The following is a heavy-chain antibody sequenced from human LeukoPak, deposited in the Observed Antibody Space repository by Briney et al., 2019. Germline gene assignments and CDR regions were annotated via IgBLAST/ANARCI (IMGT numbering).Heavy chain of an antibody. Sequence: SQTLSLTCTVSGGSITSGNYFWSWIRQHAGKALEWIGRIHTSGTTTYNPSLKSRITISVDSSKNLLSLKLNSVTAADTAVYYCATTAVPATYGAFDIWGQGTMVTVSS. D-gene: IGHD2-2*01. V-gene: IGHV4-61*02. CDR1: GGSITSGNYF. CDR2: IHTSGTT. CDR3: ATTAVPATYGAFDI. J-gene: IGHJ3*02.